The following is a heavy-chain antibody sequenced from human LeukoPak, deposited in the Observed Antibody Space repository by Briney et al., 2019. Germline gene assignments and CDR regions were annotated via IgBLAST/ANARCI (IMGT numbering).Heavy chain of an antibody. CDR2: ISTDGNTT. Sequence: PGGSLRLSCAASGFTFSDYWVHCVRQGSGKGLVWVSRISTDGNTTNYADSVKGRFTISRDNAKNTLYLQMSSLTAEDTAVYYSTRDVGFYGSGSYYRDWGQGSLVTVSS. V-gene: IGHV3-74*01. CDR3: TRDVGFYGSGSYYRD. J-gene: IGHJ4*02. CDR1: GFTFSDYW. D-gene: IGHD3-10*01.